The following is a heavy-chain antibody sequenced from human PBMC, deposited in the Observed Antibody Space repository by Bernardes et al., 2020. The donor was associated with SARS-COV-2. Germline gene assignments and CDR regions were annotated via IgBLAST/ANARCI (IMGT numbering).Heavy chain of an antibody. CDR2: ISSSSSYI. D-gene: IGHD6-13*01. V-gene: IGHV3-21*01. CDR1: GFTFSSYS. CDR3: AKGGHGSSWYQIADS. Sequence: GGSLRLSCAASGFTFSSYSMNWVRQAPGKGLEWVSSISSSSSYIYYADSVKGRFTISRDNSKNTVYLQMNSLRVEDTAVYYCAKGGHGSSWYQIADSWGQGMLVTVSS. J-gene: IGHJ4*02.